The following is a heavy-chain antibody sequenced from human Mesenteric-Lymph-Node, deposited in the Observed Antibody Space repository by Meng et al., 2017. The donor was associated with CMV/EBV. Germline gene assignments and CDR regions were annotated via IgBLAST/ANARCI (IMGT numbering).Heavy chain of an antibody. CDR3: ARDFEKYQLPHY. Sequence: CTVSGGYISSGGYYWSWIRQHPGKGLEWIGYIYYSGSTYYNPSLKSRVTISVDTSKNQFSLKLSSVTAADTAVYYCARDFEKYQLPHYWGQGTLVTVSS. CDR2: IYYSGST. CDR1: GGYISSGGYY. D-gene: IGHD2-2*01. J-gene: IGHJ4*02. V-gene: IGHV4-31*03.